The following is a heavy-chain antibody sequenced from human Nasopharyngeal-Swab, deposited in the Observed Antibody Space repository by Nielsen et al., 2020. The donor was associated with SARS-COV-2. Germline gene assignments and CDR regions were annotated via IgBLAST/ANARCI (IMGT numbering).Heavy chain of an antibody. J-gene: IGHJ3*02. V-gene: IGHV4-39*01. Sequence: SETLSLTCTVPGGSISSSSYYWGWIRQPPGKGLEWIGSIYYSGSTYYNPSLKSRVTISVDTSKNQFSLKLSSVTAADTAVYYRARQANRDAFDIWGQGTMVTVSS. CDR2: IYYSGST. CDR3: ARQANRDAFDI. CDR1: GGSISSSSYY.